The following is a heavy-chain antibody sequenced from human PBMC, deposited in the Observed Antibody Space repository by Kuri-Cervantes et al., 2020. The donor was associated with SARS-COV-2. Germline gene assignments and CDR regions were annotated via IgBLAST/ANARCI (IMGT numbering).Heavy chain of an antibody. CDR3: ARAVVTGIPFES. V-gene: IGHV4-59*12. J-gene: IGHJ4*02. CDR1: GGSIRNYF. Sequence: SETLSLTCSVSGGSIRNYFWTWIRQPPGRGLEWIGHIDYSGSTNYNPSLKSRVTISEDTSKRQLSLELTSVTAADTAMYFCARAVVTGIPFESWGRGIQVTVSS. CDR2: IDYSGST. D-gene: IGHD2-21*02.